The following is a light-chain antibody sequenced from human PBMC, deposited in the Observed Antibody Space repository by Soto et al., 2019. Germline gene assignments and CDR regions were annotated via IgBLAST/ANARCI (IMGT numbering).Light chain of an antibody. CDR1: SSNIGGDS. CDR3: AAWDDRLKSPV. V-gene: IGLV1-44*01. Sequence: QSVLTQPPSASGTPGQRVTISCSGSSSNIGGDSVNWYQHLPGTAPKLLIHTNTLRPSGVPDRFSGSKSGTSASLAISGLQSEDEAEYYCAAWDDRLKSPVFGGGTKLTVL. CDR2: TNT. J-gene: IGLJ3*02.